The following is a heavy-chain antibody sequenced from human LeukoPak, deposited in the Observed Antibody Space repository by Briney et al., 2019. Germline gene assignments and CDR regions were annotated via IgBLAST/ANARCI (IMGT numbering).Heavy chain of an antibody. CDR1: GGSISSLY. Sequence: SETLSLTCSVSGGSISSLYWSWIRQPPGKGLEWIGYIYYTGSTNYNPSLKSRVTMFVDMSKNQFSLRLSSVTAADTAVYYCARHRAYSSSSPFNYWGQGTLVTVSS. CDR3: ARHRAYSSSSPFNY. V-gene: IGHV4-59*08. J-gene: IGHJ4*02. CDR2: IYYTGST. D-gene: IGHD6-6*01.